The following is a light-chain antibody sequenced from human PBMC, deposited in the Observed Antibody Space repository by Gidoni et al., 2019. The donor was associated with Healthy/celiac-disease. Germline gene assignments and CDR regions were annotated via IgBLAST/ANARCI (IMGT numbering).Light chain of an antibody. J-gene: IGKJ1*01. Sequence: EIVMTQSPATLSVSPGERATLSCRASPSVSSNLAWYQQKPGQAPRLLIYVAATRATGIPARFSGSGSGTEFTLTISILQSEDFAVYYCQQYNNWPPGTSGQGTKVEIK. V-gene: IGKV3-15*01. CDR2: VAA. CDR3: QQYNNWPPGT. CDR1: PSVSSN.